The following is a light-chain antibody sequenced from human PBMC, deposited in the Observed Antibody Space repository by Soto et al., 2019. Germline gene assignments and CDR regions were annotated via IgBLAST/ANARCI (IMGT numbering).Light chain of an antibody. V-gene: IGKV1-5*01. Sequence: DIQMTQSPSALSASVGDRVTITCRASQSISRLLAWYQQKPGKEPNLLIYAASTLHTGVPSRFSGSGSGTEFTLTISSLQPDDFTTYYCQQYTNFPLTFGGGTTVEIK. CDR1: QSISRL. CDR3: QQYTNFPLT. J-gene: IGKJ4*01. CDR2: AAS.